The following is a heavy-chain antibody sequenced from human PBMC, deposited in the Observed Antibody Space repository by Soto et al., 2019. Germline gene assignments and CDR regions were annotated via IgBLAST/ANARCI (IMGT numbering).Heavy chain of an antibody. D-gene: IGHD6-6*01. V-gene: IGHV1-69*01. CDR1: GGTFSSYA. CDR3: AREEYSSSSYYYYGMDV. J-gene: IGHJ6*02. CDR2: IIPIFGTA. Sequence: QVQLVQSGAEVKKPGSSVKVSCKAAGGTFSSYAISWVRQAPGQGLEWMGGIIPIFGTANYAQKFQGRVTITADESTSTAYMELSSLRSEDTAVYYCAREEYSSSSYYYYGMDVWGQGTTVTVSS.